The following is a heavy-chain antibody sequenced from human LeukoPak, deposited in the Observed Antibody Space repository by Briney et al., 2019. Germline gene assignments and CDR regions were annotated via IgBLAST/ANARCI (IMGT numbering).Heavy chain of an antibody. Sequence: ASVKVSCKASGYTFTSYDINWVRQAPGQGLEWVGWMNPNSGNTGYAQKFQGRVTMTRNTSISTAYMELSNLKSEDTAVFYCARVSYGSGSYFSYWGQGTLVTVSS. CDR3: ARVSYGSGSYFSY. J-gene: IGHJ4*02. D-gene: IGHD3-10*01. V-gene: IGHV1-8*01. CDR1: GYTFTSYD. CDR2: MNPNSGNT.